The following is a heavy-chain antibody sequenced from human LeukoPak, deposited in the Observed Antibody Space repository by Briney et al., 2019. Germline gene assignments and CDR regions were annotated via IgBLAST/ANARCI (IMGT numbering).Heavy chain of an antibody. J-gene: IGHJ4*02. Sequence: GGSLRLSCAASGFTFSSYGMHWVRQAPGKGLEWVAVISYDGINKYYADSVKGRFTISRDKSKNTLYLQMNSLRAEDTAVYYCAKERRTAMGYYFDYWGQGTLVTVSS. D-gene: IGHD5-18*01. CDR3: AKERRTAMGYYFDY. CDR1: GFTFSSYG. V-gene: IGHV3-30*18. CDR2: ISYDGINK.